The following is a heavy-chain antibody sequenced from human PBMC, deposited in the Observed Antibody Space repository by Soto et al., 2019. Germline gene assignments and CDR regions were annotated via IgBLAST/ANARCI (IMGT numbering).Heavy chain of an antibody. CDR1: GYTFSAYY. J-gene: IGHJ6*02. CDR2: INPRSGGT. Sequence: QVQLEQSGAEVKKPGASVKVSCEGSGYTFSAYYIHWVRQAPGQGLEWMGWINPRSGGTNFAQKFQGRVTMTRDTSISTAYMELTRLMSNDTGVYYCATCTGGSCYYYGMDIWGQGTTVTVSS. D-gene: IGHD2-15*01. CDR3: ATCTGGSCYYYGMDI. V-gene: IGHV1-2*02.